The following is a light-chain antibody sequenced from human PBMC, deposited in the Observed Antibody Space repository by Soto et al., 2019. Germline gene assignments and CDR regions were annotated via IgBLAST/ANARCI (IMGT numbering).Light chain of an antibody. J-gene: IGLJ7*01. CDR1: SSDVGSYNL. V-gene: IGLV2-23*02. Sequence: QSVLTQPASVSGSPGQSITISCTGTSSDVGSYNLVSWYQQHPGKAPKLMIYEVSQRPSGVSNRFSGSKSGNTASLTISGLQAEDEADYYCCSYAGSYAVFGGGTQLTV. CDR2: EVS. CDR3: CSYAGSYAV.